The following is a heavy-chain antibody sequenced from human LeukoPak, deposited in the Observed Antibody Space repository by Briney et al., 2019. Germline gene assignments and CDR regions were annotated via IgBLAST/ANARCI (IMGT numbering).Heavy chain of an antibody. D-gene: IGHD3-10*01. J-gene: IGHJ5*02. CDR2: IYYSGST. CDR3: ARDCGSVPYIWFDP. V-gene: IGHV4-39*07. CDR1: GGSISSSSYY. Sequence: SETLSLTCTVSGGSISSSSYYWGWIRQPPGKGLEWIGSIYYSGSTYYNPSLKSRVTISVDTSKNQFSLKLSSVTAADTAVYYCARDCGSVPYIWFDPWGQGTLVTVSS.